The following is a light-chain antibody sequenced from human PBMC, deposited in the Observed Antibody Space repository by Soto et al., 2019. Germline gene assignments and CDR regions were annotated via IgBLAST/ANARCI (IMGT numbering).Light chain of an antibody. CDR3: QQYHTWPA. Sequence: EIVMTQSPATLSVSPGERVTLSCRASQSVFSSLAWYQQKPGQAPRLLIYGAATRATGIPARFSGSGSGTDFTLTISSLQSVDFAIYFWQQYHTWPAFGRGTRVEIK. J-gene: IGKJ4*01. CDR2: GAA. V-gene: IGKV3-15*01. CDR1: QSVFSS.